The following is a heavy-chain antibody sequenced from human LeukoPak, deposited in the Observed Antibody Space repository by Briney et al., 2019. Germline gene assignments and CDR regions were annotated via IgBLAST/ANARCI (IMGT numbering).Heavy chain of an antibody. CDR3: ARHEVGYTVTTVDY. D-gene: IGHD4-11*01. Sequence: SETLSLTCTVSGGSIITYYWNWIRQPAGKGLEWIGRIYTSGSTNYNPSLKSRVTMSVDTSKNQFSLKLSSVTAADTAVYYCARHEVGYTVTTVDYWGQGTLVTVSS. V-gene: IGHV4-4*07. J-gene: IGHJ4*02. CDR2: IYTSGST. CDR1: GGSIITYY.